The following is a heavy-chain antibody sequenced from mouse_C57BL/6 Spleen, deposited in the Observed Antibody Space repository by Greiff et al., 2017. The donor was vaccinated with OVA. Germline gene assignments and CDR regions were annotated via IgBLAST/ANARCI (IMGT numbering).Heavy chain of an antibody. Sequence: VQLQQSGAELVKPGASVTLSCTASGFNIKDYYMHWVKQRPEHGLEWIGRIDPEAGETKYAPKFQGKAIITADTSSNTAYLQHSSLTSEDTAVSDCARCATYIGYLDVWGTGTTVTVSS. V-gene: IGHV14-2*01. CDR3: ARCATYIGYLDV. CDR2: IDPEAGET. D-gene: IGHD1-3*01. CDR1: GFNIKDYY. J-gene: IGHJ1*03.